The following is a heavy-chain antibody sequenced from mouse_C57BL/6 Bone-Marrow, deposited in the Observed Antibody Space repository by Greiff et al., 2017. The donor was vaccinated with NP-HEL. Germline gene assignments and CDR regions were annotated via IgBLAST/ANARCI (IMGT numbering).Heavy chain of an antibody. J-gene: IGHJ2*01. CDR2: IYPGSGST. CDR1: GYTFPSYW. CDR3: TRDLLWLRQSY. Sequence: QVQLQQPGAELVKPGASVKMSCKASGYTFPSYWITWVKQRPGQGLEWIGDIYPGSGSTNYNEKFKSKATLTVDTSSSTAYMQLSSLTSEDTAVYCSTRDLLWLRQSYWGQGTTLTVSS. V-gene: IGHV1-55*01. D-gene: IGHD2-2*01.